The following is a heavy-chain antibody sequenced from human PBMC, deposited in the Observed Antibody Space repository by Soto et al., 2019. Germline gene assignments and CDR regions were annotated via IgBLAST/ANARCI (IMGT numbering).Heavy chain of an antibody. CDR1: GFTVSSNY. D-gene: IGHD3-10*01. J-gene: IGHJ4*02. V-gene: IGHV3-66*01. Sequence: EVQLVESGGGLVQPGGSLRLSCAASGFTVSSNYMSWVRQAPGKGLEWVSVIYSGGSTYYADSVKGRFTISRDNSKNTLYLQMKSLRAEDTAVYYCARDGFGDPTSVVEGFDYWGQGNLVTVSS. CDR2: IYSGGST. CDR3: ARDGFGDPTSVVEGFDY.